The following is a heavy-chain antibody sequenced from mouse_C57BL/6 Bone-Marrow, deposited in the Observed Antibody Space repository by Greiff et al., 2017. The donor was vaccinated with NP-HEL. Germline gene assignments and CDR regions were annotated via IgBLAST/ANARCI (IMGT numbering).Heavy chain of an antibody. Sequence: EVHLVESGGGLVKPGGSLKLSCAASGFTFSSYAMSWVRQTPEKRLEWVATISDGGSYTYYPDNVKGRFTISRDNAKNNLYLQMSHLKSEDTAMYDCARGYYGSSYDYAMDYWGQGTSVTVSS. J-gene: IGHJ4*01. CDR2: ISDGGSYT. D-gene: IGHD1-1*01. CDR1: GFTFSSYA. CDR3: ARGYYGSSYDYAMDY. V-gene: IGHV5-4*01.